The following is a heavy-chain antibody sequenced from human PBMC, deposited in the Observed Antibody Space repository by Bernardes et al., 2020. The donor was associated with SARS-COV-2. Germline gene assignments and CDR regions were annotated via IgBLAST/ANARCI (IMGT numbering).Heavy chain of an antibody. Sequence: ETLSLTCTVSGGPIGSHYWSWIRQSPGKGLEWIGNVYFTGNTNHNPSLRSRAIIGIDTSKSQFSLRLNSVTAADAAVYYCARDVFLGSSWDQSYYGMDVWGQGTTVTVSS. D-gene: IGHD6-13*01. CDR3: ARDVFLGSSWDQSYYGMDV. J-gene: IGHJ6*02. CDR2: VYFTGNT. CDR1: GGPIGSHY. V-gene: IGHV4-59*11.